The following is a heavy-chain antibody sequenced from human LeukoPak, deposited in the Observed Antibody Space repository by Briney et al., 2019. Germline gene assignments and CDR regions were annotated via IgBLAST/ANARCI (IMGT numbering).Heavy chain of an antibody. Sequence: GGSLRLSCAASGFTFSNYWMTWVRQAPGKGLEWVGNIKQDGSEKYYMDSMKGRFTISRDNAKNSLYLQMNSLRAEDTAVYYCATLYGDEDWFDPWGQGTLVTVSS. CDR1: GFTFSNYW. CDR3: ATLYGDEDWFDP. CDR2: IKQDGSEK. D-gene: IGHD4-17*01. V-gene: IGHV3-7*01. J-gene: IGHJ5*02.